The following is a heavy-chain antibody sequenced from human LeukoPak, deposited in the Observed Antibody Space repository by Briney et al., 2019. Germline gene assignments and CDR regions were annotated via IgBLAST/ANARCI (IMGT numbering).Heavy chain of an antibody. D-gene: IGHD1-7*01. Sequence: SETLSLTCTVSGGSISSGGYYWSWIRQPPGKGLEWIGYIYHSGSTYYNPSLKSRVTISVDRSKNQFSLKLSSVTAADTAVYYCASGTTVVYWGQGTLVTVSS. V-gene: IGHV4-30-2*01. CDR1: GGSISSGGYY. CDR3: ASGTTVVY. J-gene: IGHJ4*02. CDR2: IYHSGST.